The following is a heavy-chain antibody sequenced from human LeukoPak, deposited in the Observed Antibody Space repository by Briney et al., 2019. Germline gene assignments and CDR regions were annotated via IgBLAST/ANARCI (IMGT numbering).Heavy chain of an antibody. CDR2: INHSGST. CDR3: ARGVAAAGLPYYYYYMDV. Sequence: KPSETLSPTCAVYGGSFSGYYWSWIRQPPGKGLEWIGEINHSGSTNYNPSLKSRVTISVDTSKNQFSLKLSSVTAADTAVYYCARGVAAAGLPYYYYYMDVWGKGTTVTVSS. D-gene: IGHD6-13*01. V-gene: IGHV4-34*01. CDR1: GGSFSGYY. J-gene: IGHJ6*03.